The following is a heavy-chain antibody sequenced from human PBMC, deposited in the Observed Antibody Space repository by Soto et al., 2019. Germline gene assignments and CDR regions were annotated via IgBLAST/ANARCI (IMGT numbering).Heavy chain of an antibody. J-gene: IGHJ6*03. CDR1: GGSFSGYY. D-gene: IGHD2-2*03. CDR2: INHSGST. Sequence: SETLSLTCAVYGGSFSGYYWSWIRQPPGKGLEWIGEINHSGSTNYNPSLKSRVTISVDTSKNQFSLKLSSVTAADTAVYYCARGGWIFGTGFYYYMDVWGKGTTVTVSS. V-gene: IGHV4-34*01. CDR3: ARGGWIFGTGFYYYMDV.